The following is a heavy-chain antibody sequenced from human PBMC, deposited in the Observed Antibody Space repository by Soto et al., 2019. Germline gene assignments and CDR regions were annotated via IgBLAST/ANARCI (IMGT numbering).Heavy chain of an antibody. J-gene: IGHJ6*03. Sequence: GGSLRLSCAASGFTFSSYGMHWVRQAPGKGLEWVAVIWYDGSNKYYADSVKGRFTISRDNSKNTLYLQMNSLRAEDTAVYYCARDRRSSRYSSSSPYPLYYMDVWGKGTTVTVSS. CDR3: ARDRRSSRYSSSSPYPLYYMDV. V-gene: IGHV3-33*01. CDR2: IWYDGSNK. D-gene: IGHD6-6*01. CDR1: GFTFSSYG.